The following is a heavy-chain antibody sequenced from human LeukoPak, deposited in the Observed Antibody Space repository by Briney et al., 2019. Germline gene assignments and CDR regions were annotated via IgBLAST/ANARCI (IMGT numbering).Heavy chain of an antibody. V-gene: IGHV4-34*01. CDR2: INHSGST. D-gene: IGHD1-26*01. J-gene: IGHJ3*02. Sequence: PSETLSLTCAVYGGSFSGYYWSWIRQPPGKGLEWIGEINHSGSTNYNPSLKSRVTISVDTSKNQFSLKLSSVTAADTAVYYCARTLMGEDAFDIWGQGTMVTVSS. CDR1: GGSFSGYY. CDR3: ARTLMGEDAFDI.